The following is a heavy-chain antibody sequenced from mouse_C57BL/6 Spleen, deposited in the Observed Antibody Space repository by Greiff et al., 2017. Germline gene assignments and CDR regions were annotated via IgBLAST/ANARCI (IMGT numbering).Heavy chain of an antibody. Sequence: VQLQQSGAELVRPGASVKLSCKASGYTFTDYYINWVKQRPGQGLEWIARIYPGSGNTYYNEKFKGKATLTAEKSSSTAYMQLSSLTSEDSAVYFCARGGNYYGSRYAMDYWGQGTSVTVSS. CDR3: ARGGNYYGSRYAMDY. CDR1: GYTFTDYY. V-gene: IGHV1-76*01. CDR2: IYPGSGNT. D-gene: IGHD1-1*01. J-gene: IGHJ4*01.